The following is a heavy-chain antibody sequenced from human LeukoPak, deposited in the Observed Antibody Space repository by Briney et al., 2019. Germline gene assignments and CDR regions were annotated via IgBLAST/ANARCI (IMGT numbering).Heavy chain of an antibody. D-gene: IGHD5-18*01. V-gene: IGHV5-51*01. CDR1: GYSFTSYW. Sequence: GASLKISCQGSGYSFTSYWIAWVRPMPGKGLEWMGSIYPGDSDTRYSPSFQGQVTISADKSISTAYLQWRGLKASDTAMYYCARLGTAVVARYFDYWGQGTLVTVSS. CDR3: ARLGTAVVARYFDY. J-gene: IGHJ4*02. CDR2: IYPGDSDT.